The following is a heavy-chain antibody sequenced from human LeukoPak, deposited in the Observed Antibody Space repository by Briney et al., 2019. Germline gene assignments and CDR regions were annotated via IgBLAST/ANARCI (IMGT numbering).Heavy chain of an antibody. CDR1: GFTISSNT. CDR3: LLATINSGLFHY. CDR2: LYSDGRT. J-gene: IGHJ4*02. Sequence: GGSLRLSCAASGFTISSNTMSWVRQAPGKGLELVSVLYSDGRTYYADSVKGRFTISRDNSKNTLFLQMNSLRAEDTAVYYCLLATINSGLFHYWGQGTLVTVSS. V-gene: IGHV3-53*01. D-gene: IGHD5-24*01.